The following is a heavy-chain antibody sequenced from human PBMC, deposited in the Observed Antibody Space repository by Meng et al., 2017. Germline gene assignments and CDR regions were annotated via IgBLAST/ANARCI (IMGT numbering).Heavy chain of an antibody. V-gene: IGHV4-61*02. Sequence: QVQAQGPGPGKGKPSQTLSLTCTVAGGSISSGSYYWSWLRQPAGQGREWIGRIYTSGSTNYNPSLKSRVTISVDTSKNQFSLKLSSVTAADTAVYYCAKFTEYDWFDPWGQGTLVTVSS. CDR3: AKFTEYDWFDP. CDR1: GGSISSGSYY. J-gene: IGHJ5*02. D-gene: IGHD2-2*01. CDR2: IYTSGST.